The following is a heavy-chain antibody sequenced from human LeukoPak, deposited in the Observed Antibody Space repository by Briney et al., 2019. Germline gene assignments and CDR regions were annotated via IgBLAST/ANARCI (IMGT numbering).Heavy chain of an antibody. CDR1: GGSISSYY. CDR3: ARGRKVGATFGFDY. D-gene: IGHD1-26*01. V-gene: IGHV4-59*01. J-gene: IGHJ4*02. Sequence: SETLSLTCTVSGGSISSYYWSWIRQPPGKGLEWIGYIYNIGSTNYNPSLKSRVTISVDTSKNQFSLKLTSVTVADTAVYYCARGRKVGATFGFDYWGQGTLVAVSS. CDR2: IYNIGST.